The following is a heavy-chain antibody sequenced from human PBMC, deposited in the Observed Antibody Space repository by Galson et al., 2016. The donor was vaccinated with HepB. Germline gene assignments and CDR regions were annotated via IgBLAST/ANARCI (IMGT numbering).Heavy chain of an antibody. CDR3: ARDRHCSGGSFAGL. D-gene: IGHD2-15*01. CDR2: ISGSGGST. Sequence: SLRLSCAASGFTFSSYAMRWVRQAPGKGLEWVSGISGSGGSTYYADSVKGRFTIFRDESKNTVYLQMNSLTAEDTAIYYCARDRHCSGGSFAGLWGQGTLVTVSS. J-gene: IGHJ4*02. CDR1: GFTFSSYA. V-gene: IGHV3-23*01.